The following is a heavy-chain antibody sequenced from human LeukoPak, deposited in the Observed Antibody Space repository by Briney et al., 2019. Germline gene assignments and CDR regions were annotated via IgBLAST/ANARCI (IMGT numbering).Heavy chain of an antibody. CDR1: GGSISSSSYY. CDR3: VARYYYYYMDV. Sequence: PSETLSLTCTVSGGSISSSSYYWGWIRQPPGKGLEWIGSIYYSGSTYYNPSLKSRITISVYTSKNPFSLKLSSVTAADTAVYYCVARYYYYYMDVWGKGTTVTVSS. J-gene: IGHJ6*03. V-gene: IGHV4-39*01. CDR2: IYYSGST.